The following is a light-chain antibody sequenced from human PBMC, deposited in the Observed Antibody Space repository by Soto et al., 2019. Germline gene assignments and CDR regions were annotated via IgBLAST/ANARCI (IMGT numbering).Light chain of an antibody. J-gene: IGLJ3*02. V-gene: IGLV1-47*02. CDR2: TNN. Sequence: QAVVTQPPSVSGTPGQRVTISCSGSSSNVGSNYLYWYQQLPGTAPKLVISTNNYRPSGVPDRFSGSKSGTSASLAISGLRSEDEADYYCAAWDNSLSAGVFGGGTKLTVL. CDR3: AAWDNSLSAGV. CDR1: SSNVGSNY.